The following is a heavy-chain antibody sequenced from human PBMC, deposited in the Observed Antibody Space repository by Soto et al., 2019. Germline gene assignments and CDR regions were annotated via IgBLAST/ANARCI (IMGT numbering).Heavy chain of an antibody. CDR3: AQSLAARPYDY. J-gene: IGHJ4*02. V-gene: IGHV3-23*01. CDR1: GFTFSSYA. Sequence: EVQLLESGGGLVQPGGSLRLSCAASGFTFSSYAMSWVRQAPGKGLEWVSAISGSGGNTYYADSVKGRFTISRDNSNNPLYLPMNSLRAEDTAVYYCAQSLAARPYDYWGPGTLVTVSS. D-gene: IGHD6-6*01. CDR2: ISGSGGNT.